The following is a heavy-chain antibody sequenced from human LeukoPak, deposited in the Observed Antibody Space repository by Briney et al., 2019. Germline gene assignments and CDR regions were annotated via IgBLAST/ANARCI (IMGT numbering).Heavy chain of an antibody. CDR3: ASDYYFNY. J-gene: IGHJ4*02. Sequence: PGGSLRLLCRASGFSFSSFATRWARQAPGEGLECVSSVVVGGGCTFYADCVEGRFTLYRDNYMNTIFLKMNSVRGEYTGIYLCASDYYFNYWGQGTLVTVSS. CDR1: GFSFSSFA. CDR2: VVVGGGCT. V-gene: IGHV3-23*01. D-gene: IGHD3-3*01.